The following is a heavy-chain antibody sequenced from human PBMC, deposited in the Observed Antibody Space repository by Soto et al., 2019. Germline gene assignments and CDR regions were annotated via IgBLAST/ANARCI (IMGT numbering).Heavy chain of an antibody. V-gene: IGHV4-4*02. D-gene: IGHD3-22*01. CDR2: IYHSGST. Sequence: SETLSLTCAVSGGSISSSNWWSWVRQPPGKGLEWIGEIYHSGSTNYNPSLKSRVTISVDKPKNQFSLKLSSVTAADTAVYYCARLRYYYDSSGYYPPDYWGQGTLVTVSS. J-gene: IGHJ4*02. CDR3: ARLRYYYDSSGYYPPDY. CDR1: GGSISSSNW.